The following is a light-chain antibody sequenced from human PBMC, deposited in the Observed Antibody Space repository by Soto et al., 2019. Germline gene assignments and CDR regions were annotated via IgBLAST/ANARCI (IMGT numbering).Light chain of an antibody. Sequence: QSALTQPASVSGSPGQSITISCAGTRDDIGAYDYVSWYQQHPGNAPKLLVYEVTNRPSGVSDRFSGSKSGNTASLTISGLQAEDEADYYCNSYTNSSAVVFGGGTKVTV. V-gene: IGLV2-14*01. CDR1: RDDIGAYDY. CDR3: NSYTNSSAVV. J-gene: IGLJ2*01. CDR2: EVT.